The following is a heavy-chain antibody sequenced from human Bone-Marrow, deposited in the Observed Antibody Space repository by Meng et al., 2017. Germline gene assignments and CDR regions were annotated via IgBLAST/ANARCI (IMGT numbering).Heavy chain of an antibody. CDR2: INHSGGT. CDR1: GGTFSDYY. J-gene: IGHJ4*02. Sequence: QVQLQQWGAGLLKPSETLSLTCAVYGGTFSDYYWSWIRQPPGKGLEWIGEINHSGGTKYTPSLESRVTISIDTSKNQFSLKLSSVTAADTAIYYCARQGDTAMANFDYWGQGTLVTVSS. CDR3: ARQGDTAMANFDY. D-gene: IGHD5-18*01. V-gene: IGHV4-34*01.